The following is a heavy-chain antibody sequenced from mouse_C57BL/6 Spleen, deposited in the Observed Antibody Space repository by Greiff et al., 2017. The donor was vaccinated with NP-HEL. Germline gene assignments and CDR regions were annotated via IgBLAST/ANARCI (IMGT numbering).Heavy chain of an antibody. D-gene: IGHD2-1*01. CDR1: GYTFTDYE. Sequence: QVQLKQSGAELVRPGASVTLSCKASGYTFTDYEMHWVKQTPVHGLEWIGAIDPETGGTAYNQKFKGKAILTADKSSSTAYMALRSLTSEDSAVYYCTRGNYPAWFAYWGQGTLVTVSA. V-gene: IGHV1-15*01. J-gene: IGHJ3*01. CDR3: TRGNYPAWFAY. CDR2: IDPETGGT.